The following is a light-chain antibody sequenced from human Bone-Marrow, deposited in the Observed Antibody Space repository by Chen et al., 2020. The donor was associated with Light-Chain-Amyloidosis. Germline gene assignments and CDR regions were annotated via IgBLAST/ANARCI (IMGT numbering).Light chain of an antibody. V-gene: IGLV8-61*01. Sequence: QTVVTQEPSFSVSPGGTVTLTCGLSSGSVSTNYYPAWYQQTPGKAPRTLIYSTNTRSSGVPDRFAGSILGNKAALTSTGAQADDESDYYCVLYVGSGIWVFGGGTKLTVL. CDR1: SGSVSTNYY. J-gene: IGLJ3*02. CDR3: VLYVGSGIWV. CDR2: STN.